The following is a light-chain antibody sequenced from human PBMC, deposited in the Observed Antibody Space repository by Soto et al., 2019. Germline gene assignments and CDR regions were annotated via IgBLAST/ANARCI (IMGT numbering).Light chain of an antibody. CDR3: SSYTSSSSRV. CDR1: SSDVGGYNY. Sequence: LTQPPSASGSPGQSVTISCTGTSSDVGGYNYVSWYQQHPGKAPKVIIYEVSNRPSGVSNRFSGSKSGNTASLTISGLQAEDEADYYCSSYTSSSSRVFGTGTKVTVL. CDR2: EVS. V-gene: IGLV2-14*01. J-gene: IGLJ1*01.